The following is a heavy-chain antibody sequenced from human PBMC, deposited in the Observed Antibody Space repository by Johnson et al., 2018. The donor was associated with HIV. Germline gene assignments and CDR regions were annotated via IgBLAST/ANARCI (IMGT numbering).Heavy chain of an antibody. CDR3: ARGVRLWCGELRSGDAFDI. CDR2: INWNGGST. J-gene: IGHJ3*02. D-gene: IGHD3-10*01. V-gene: IGHV3-20*04. Sequence: VQLVESGGGLAKPAWSPRLSCAASGFTFDDYGMSWVRQAPGKGLEWVSGINWNGGSTGYADSVKGRFTTSRDNAKNSLYLQMNSLRAEDTALYYCARGVRLWCGELRSGDAFDIWGQGTMVTVSS. CDR1: GFTFDDYG.